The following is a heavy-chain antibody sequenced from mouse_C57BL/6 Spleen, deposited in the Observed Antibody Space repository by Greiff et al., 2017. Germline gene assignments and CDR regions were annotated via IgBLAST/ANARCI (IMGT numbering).Heavy chain of an antibody. V-gene: IGHV5-15*04. CDR1: GFTFSDYG. CDR2: LSNLAYSI. Sequence: EVMLVESGGGLVQPGGSLKLSCAASGFTFSDYGMAWVRQAPRKGPEWVAFLSNLAYSIYYADTVTGRFTISRENAKNTLYLEMGSLRSEDTAMYYCARHEAMDYWGQGTSVTVSS. CDR3: ARHEAMDY. J-gene: IGHJ4*01.